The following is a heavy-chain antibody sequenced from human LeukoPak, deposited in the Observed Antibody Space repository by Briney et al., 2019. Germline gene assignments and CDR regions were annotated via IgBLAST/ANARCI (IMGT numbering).Heavy chain of an antibody. CDR1: GFTFSSYA. Sequence: GGSLRLSCAASGFTFSSYAMHWVRQAPGKGLEWVAVISYDGSNKYYADSVKGRFTISRDNSKNMLYLQMNSLRAEDTAVYYCATSRRDGYNSPYFDYWGQGTLVTVSS. J-gene: IGHJ4*02. D-gene: IGHD5-24*01. CDR3: ATSRRDGYNSPYFDY. V-gene: IGHV3-30*04. CDR2: ISYDGSNK.